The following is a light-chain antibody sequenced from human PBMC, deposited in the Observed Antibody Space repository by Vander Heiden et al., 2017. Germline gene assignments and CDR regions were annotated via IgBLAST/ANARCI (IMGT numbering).Light chain of an antibody. J-gene: IGLJ1*01. V-gene: IGLV1-44*01. CDR2: SNN. CDR1: SSNIGSNT. Sequence: SVLTQPPSASGTPGQRVTISCSGSSSNIGSNTVNWYQQRPGTAPKLLIYSNNQRPSGVPDRFSGSKSGTSASLAISGLQSEDEADYYCAAWDDSLNGRYVFGTGTKVTVL. CDR3: AAWDDSLNGRYV.